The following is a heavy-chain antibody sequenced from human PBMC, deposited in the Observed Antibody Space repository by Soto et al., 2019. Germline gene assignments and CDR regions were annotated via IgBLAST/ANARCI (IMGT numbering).Heavy chain of an antibody. Sequence: GASVKVSCKASRYSFTTYALHWVRQAPGQRLEWMGWINAGNGDTKYSEKFQGRVTITRDTSANTAYMELGSLSSEDTSVYYCARDPGTGAALRAYHFDYWGQGTLVTVSS. J-gene: IGHJ4*02. CDR2: INAGNGDT. CDR3: ARDPGTGAALRAYHFDY. D-gene: IGHD1-1*01. V-gene: IGHV1-3*01. CDR1: RYSFTTYA.